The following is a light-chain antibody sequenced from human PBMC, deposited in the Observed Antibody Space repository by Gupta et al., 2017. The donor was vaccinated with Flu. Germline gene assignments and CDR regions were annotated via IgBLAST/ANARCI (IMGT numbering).Light chain of an antibody. J-gene: IGKJ3*01. CDR3: MQALQTPR. V-gene: IGKV2-28*01. Sequence: DIVMTQSPLSPPVTPGEPASISCRSSQSLLHSNGYNYLDWYLQKPGQSPQLLIYLGSNRASGVPDRFSGSGSGTDFTLKISRVEAEDVGVYYCMQALQTPRFGPGTKVDIK. CDR1: QSLLHSNGYNY. CDR2: LGS.